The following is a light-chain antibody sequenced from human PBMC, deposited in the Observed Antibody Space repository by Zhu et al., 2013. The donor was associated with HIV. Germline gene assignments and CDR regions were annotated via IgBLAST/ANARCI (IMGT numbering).Light chain of an antibody. V-gene: IGKV1-9*01. CDR1: HDIGKY. CDR3: QQYNSYWT. J-gene: IGKJ3*01. Sequence: DIQLTQSPSFLSASVGDRVTITCRASHDIGKYLAWYQQRPGKAPRLLVYAASTTQSGVPSRFGGRGSGTEFTLTIDSLQPEDFATYYCQQYNSYWTFGPGTKVEVK. CDR2: AAS.